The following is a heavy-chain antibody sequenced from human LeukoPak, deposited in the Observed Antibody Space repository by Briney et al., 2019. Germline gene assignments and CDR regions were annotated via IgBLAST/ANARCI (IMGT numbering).Heavy chain of an antibody. J-gene: IGHJ3*02. D-gene: IGHD1-26*01. V-gene: IGHV4-59*01. Sequence: PSETLSLTCTVSGGSISSYYWSWIRQPPGKGLEWIGYIYYSGSTNYNPSLKRRVTISVDTSKNQFSLKLSSVTAADTAVYYCARTNSGSYSGDAFDIWGQGTMVTVSS. CDR2: IYYSGST. CDR3: ARTNSGSYSGDAFDI. CDR1: GGSISSYY.